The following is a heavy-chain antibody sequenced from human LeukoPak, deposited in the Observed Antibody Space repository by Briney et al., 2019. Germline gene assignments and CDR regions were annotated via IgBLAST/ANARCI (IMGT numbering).Heavy chain of an antibody. V-gene: IGHV3-23*01. CDR1: GFTVSSYA. D-gene: IGHD6-13*01. J-gene: IGHJ4*02. CDR2: ISGSGGGT. CDR3: AAGIASLRY. Sequence: PGGSLRLSCAASGFTVSSYAMSSVRQAPGKGLEWVSAISGSGGGTYYADSVKGRFTISRDNSKNTLYLQMNSLRAEDTAVYYCAAGIASLRYWGQGTLVTVSS.